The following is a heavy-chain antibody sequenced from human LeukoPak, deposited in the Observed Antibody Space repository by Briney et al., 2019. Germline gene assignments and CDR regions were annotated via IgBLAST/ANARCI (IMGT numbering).Heavy chain of an antibody. CDR3: ARGRRFGTFFDY. CDR2: INHSGST. Sequence: SETLSLTCAVYGGSFSGYYWSWIRQPTEKGLVWIGEINHSGSTNYNPSLKSRVTISVDTSKNQFSLKLSSVTAADTAVYYCARGRRFGTFFDYWGQGTLVTVSS. J-gene: IGHJ4*02. V-gene: IGHV4-34*01. D-gene: IGHD3-10*01. CDR1: GGSFSGYY.